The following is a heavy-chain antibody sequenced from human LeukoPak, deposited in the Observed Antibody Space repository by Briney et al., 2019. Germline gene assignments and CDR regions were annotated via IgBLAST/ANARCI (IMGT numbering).Heavy chain of an antibody. Sequence: SETLSLTCTVSGHSISRAYYWGWIRQPPGKGLEWIGNIHHSGSTYYSPSFKSRVTISGDTGKNQFSLKLSSVTAADTAVYYCAREAGTAYYYYMDVWGKGTTVTISS. CDR2: IHHSGST. J-gene: IGHJ6*03. V-gene: IGHV4-38-2*02. CDR3: AREAGTAYYYYMDV. D-gene: IGHD6-19*01. CDR1: GHSISRAYY.